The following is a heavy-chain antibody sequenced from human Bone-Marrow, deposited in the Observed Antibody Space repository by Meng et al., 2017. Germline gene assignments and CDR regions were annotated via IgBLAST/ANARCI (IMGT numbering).Heavy chain of an antibody. CDR2: ISSSSSYI. V-gene: IGHV3-21*01. J-gene: IGHJ4*02. D-gene: IGHD3-10*01. CDR1: GFTFSSYG. Sequence: GGSLRLSCAASGFTFSSYGMHWVRQAPGKGLEWVSSISSSSSYIYYADSVKGRFTISRDNAKNSLYLQMNSLRAEDTAVYYCARGRGSGSYYNEGGWGVGLGETDYWGQGTLVTVSS. CDR3: ARGRGSGSYYNEGGWGVGLGETDY.